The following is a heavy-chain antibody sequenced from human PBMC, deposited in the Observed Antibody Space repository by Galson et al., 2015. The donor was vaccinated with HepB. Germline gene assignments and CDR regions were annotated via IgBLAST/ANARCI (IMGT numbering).Heavy chain of an antibody. Sequence: SLRLSCAASGFTFRDYAMSWVRQAPGKGLEWVSSVTGSVGSAYYADSVKGRFTISRDNSKNTLYLQMSSLRVEDTAVYYCAKPVTKGGVNGPFDIWGQGTKVTVSS. D-gene: IGHD3-16*01. V-gene: IGHV3-23*01. CDR2: VTGSVGSA. J-gene: IGHJ3*02. CDR3: AKPVTKGGVNGPFDI. CDR1: GFTFRDYA.